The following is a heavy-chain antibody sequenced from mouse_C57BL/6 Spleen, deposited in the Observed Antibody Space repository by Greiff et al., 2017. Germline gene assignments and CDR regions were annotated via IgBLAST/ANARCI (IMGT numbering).Heavy chain of an antibody. CDR3: SRCLVTVAMDY. J-gene: IGHJ4*01. CDR2: IDTEDGGT. CDR1: GFNITDYY. D-gene: IGHD2-2*01. Sequence: VQLQQSGAELVKPGASVKLSCTASGFNITDYYMHWVKQRTEQGLEWIGRIDTEDGGTKYAPKFTGKATITADTSSNTAYLQRSSLTSEDTAVYYWSRCLVTVAMDYWGQGTSVTVSS. V-gene: IGHV14-2*01.